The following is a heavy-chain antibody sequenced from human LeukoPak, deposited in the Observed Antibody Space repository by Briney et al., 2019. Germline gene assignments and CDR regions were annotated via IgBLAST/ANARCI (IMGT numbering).Heavy chain of an antibody. J-gene: IGHJ3*02. CDR1: GFTFSTYG. D-gene: IGHD3-3*01. CDR3: ASITIFGVAIDAFDI. Sequence: GGSLRLSCGASGFTFSTYGMTWVRQAPGKGPEWVSGIDGSGYTTKYADSVKGRFTIYRDNSKNTLYLQMNSLRAEDTAVYYCASITIFGVAIDAFDIWGQGTMVTVSS. V-gene: IGHV3-23*05. CDR2: IDGSGYTT.